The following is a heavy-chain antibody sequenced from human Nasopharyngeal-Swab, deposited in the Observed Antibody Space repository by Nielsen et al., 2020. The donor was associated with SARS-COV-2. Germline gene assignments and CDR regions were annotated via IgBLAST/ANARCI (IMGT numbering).Heavy chain of an antibody. CDR2: VACHGIV. V-gene: IGHV3-9*01. Sequence: SLKISCVASGFTFNDYAMHWVRQSPGKGLEWVAHVACHGIVGYPDSVKGRFTISRDNVQNSIYLQMNDLRPEDSALYYCAKDLTRGDVVTSNAFDVWGQGTLVTVSS. J-gene: IGHJ3*01. CDR3: AKDLTRGDVVTSNAFDV. D-gene: IGHD2-21*02. CDR1: GFTFNDYA.